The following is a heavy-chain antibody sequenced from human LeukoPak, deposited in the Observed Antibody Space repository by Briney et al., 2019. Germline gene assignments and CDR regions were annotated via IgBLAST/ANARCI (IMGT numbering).Heavy chain of an antibody. CDR2: IKQDGSEK. J-gene: IGHJ4*02. V-gene: IGHV3-7*01. D-gene: IGHD2-8*01. CDR3: ARDRGECTNGVCYYHDFDY. Sequence: PGGSLRLSCAASGFTFSSYWMTWVRQAPGKGLEWVANIKQDGSEKYYVDSVKGRLTISRDNAKNSLSLHMNSLRAEDTAVYYCARDRGECTNGVCYYHDFDYWGQGTLVTVSS. CDR1: GFTFSSYW.